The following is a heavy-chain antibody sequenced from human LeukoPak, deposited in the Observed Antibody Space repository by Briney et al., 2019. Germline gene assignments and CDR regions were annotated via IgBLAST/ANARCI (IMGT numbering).Heavy chain of an antibody. CDR2: ISNTGSTI. V-gene: IGHV3-48*01. D-gene: IGHD6-6*01. Sequence: GGSLRLSCAASGFTFSSYSMNWVRQAPGKGLEWVSYISNTGSTIYYADSVRGRFTISRDNAKNSLYLQMNSLRAEDTAVYYCARGPYTSSNYFDYWGKGTLVTVSS. CDR3: ARGPYTSSNYFDY. CDR1: GFTFSSYS. J-gene: IGHJ4*02.